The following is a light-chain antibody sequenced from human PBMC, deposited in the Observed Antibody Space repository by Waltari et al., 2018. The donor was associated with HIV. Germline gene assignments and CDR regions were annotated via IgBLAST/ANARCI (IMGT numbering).Light chain of an antibody. J-gene: IGLJ1*01. CDR2: FDD. CDR3: AAWDDSLNGYV. Sequence: QSVLTQPPSVSEAPRQRVTISCSGSSSNLGNNAVNWYQQVPGTAPKLLIYFDDLLSSGVSDRFSGSKSGTSASLAIRGLQSEDEADYYCAAWDDSLNGYVFGSGTKVTVL. CDR1: SSNLGNNA. V-gene: IGLV1-36*01.